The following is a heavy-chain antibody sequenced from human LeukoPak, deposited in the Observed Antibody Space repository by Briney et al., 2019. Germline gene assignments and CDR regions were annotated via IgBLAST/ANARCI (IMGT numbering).Heavy chain of an antibody. V-gene: IGHV3-23*01. D-gene: IGHD6-19*01. J-gene: IGHJ4*02. CDR1: GFTFSSYA. CDR3: AKGLQWLVAKYYFDY. CDR2: ISGSGGST. Sequence: TGGSLRPSCAASGFTFSSYAMSWVRQAPGKGLEWVSAISGSGGSTYYADSVKGRFTISRDNSKNTLYLQMNSLRAEDTAVYYCAKGLQWLVAKYYFDYWGQGTLVTVSS.